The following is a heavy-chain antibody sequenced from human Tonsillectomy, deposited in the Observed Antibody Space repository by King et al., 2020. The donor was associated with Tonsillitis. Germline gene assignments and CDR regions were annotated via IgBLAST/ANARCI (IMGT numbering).Heavy chain of an antibody. D-gene: IGHD4-17*01. CDR1: GGSFSGYY. Sequence: VQLQQWGAGLLKPSETLSLTCAVYGGSFSGYYWSWIRQPPGKGLEWIGEINHSGSTNYNPSLKSRVTISVDTSKNQFSLKLSSVTAADTAVYYCATRGDYGDYVELDSGNFDYWGQGTLVTVSS. V-gene: IGHV4-34*01. CDR2: INHSGST. J-gene: IGHJ4*02. CDR3: ATRGDYGDYVELDSGNFDY.